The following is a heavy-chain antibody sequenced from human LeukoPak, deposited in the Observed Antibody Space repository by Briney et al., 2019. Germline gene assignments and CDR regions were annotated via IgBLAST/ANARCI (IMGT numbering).Heavy chain of an antibody. CDR2: IYHSGST. J-gene: IGHJ4*02. V-gene: IGHV4-4*02. CDR3: ARSHYDILTGAYYFDY. D-gene: IGHD3-9*01. Sequence: SGTLSLTCAVSGGSISSSNWWSWVRQPPGKGLEWIGEIYHSGSTNYNPSLKSRVTISVDKSKNQFSLKLSSVTAADTAVYYCARSHYDILTGAYYFDYWGQGTLATVSS. CDR1: GGSISSSNW.